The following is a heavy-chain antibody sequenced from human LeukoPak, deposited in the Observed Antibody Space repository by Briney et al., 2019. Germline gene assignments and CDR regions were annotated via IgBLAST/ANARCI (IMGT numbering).Heavy chain of an antibody. CDR2: ISGSGGST. CDR1: GFTFNNFA. V-gene: IGHV3-23*01. CDR3: ARDISSAACSLCYYYYMDV. Sequence: GGSLRLSCAASGFTFNNFAMSWVRQAPGKGLEWVSAISGSGGSTYYADSVKGRFTISRDNSKNTLYLQMNSLRAEDTAVYYCARDISSAACSLCYYYYMDVWGKGTTVTVSS. D-gene: IGHD6-25*01. J-gene: IGHJ6*03.